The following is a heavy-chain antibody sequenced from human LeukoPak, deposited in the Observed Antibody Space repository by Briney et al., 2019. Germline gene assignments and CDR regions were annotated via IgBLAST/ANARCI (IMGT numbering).Heavy chain of an antibody. CDR3: AKAPGGNFDY. D-gene: IGHD4-23*01. CDR1: GFTFSSYA. Sequence: GGSLRLSCAASGFTFSSYAMSWVRQAPGKGLEWVSSISGSGNYPNYADSVKGRFTISRDNSKNTLYLQMNSLRAEDTAVYYCAKAPGGNFDYWGQGTLVTVSS. J-gene: IGHJ4*02. CDR2: ISGSGNYP. V-gene: IGHV3-23*01.